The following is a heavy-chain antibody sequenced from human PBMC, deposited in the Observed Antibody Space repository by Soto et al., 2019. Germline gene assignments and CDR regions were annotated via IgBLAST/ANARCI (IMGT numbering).Heavy chain of an antibody. CDR2: IVPVFGRP. CDR1: GYTFTSYG. CDR3: AREGSGYNF. J-gene: IGHJ4*02. Sequence: SVKVSCKASGYTFTSYGISWVRQAPGQGLEWMGGIVPVFGRPNYAQRFRGRLTITADESTSTGYMELISLRSDDTAVYYCAREGSGYNFWGQGTQVTVSS. V-gene: IGHV1-69*13. D-gene: IGHD5-12*01.